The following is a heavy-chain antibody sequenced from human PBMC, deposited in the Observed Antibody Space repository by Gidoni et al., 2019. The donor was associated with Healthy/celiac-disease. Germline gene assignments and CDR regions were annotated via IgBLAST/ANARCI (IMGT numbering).Heavy chain of an antibody. V-gene: IGHV3-73*01. CDR3: TRHSRPAALLSYYGMDV. J-gene: IGHJ6*02. D-gene: IGHD2-2*01. Sequence: EVQLVESGGGLVQPGGSLKLSCAASGFTFSGSAMHWVRPASVKGLEWVGRIRSKANSYATAYAASVKGRFTISRDDSKNTAYLQMNSLKTEDTAVYYCTRHSRPAALLSYYGMDVWGQGTTVTVSS. CDR1: GFTFSGSA. CDR2: IRSKANSYAT.